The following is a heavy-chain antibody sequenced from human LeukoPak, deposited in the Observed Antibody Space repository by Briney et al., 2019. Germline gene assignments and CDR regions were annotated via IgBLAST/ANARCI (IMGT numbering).Heavy chain of an antibody. CDR2: IKPDGSEK. J-gene: IGHJ4*02. CDR1: GFTFSSYG. Sequence: GGSLRFSCAASGFTFSSYGMHWVRQAPGKGLEWVANIKPDGSEKYYVDSVKGRFTISRDNAKNSLYLQMNSLRADDTAVYYCASGYSSSWATFDYWGQGTLVTVSS. CDR3: ASGYSSSWATFDY. V-gene: IGHV3-7*01. D-gene: IGHD6-13*01.